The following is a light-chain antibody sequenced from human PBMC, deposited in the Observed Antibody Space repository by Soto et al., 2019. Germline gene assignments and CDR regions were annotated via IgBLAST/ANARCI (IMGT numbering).Light chain of an antibody. CDR3: SSYSSSSIPVI. Sequence: QSVLTQPASVSESPGQSITISCTGTSSDVGGYNYVSWYQQHPGEAPKLIIYEVAHRPSGVSSRFSGSKSGNTASLTVSGLQAEDEADYYCSSYSSSSIPVIFGGGTKVTVL. CDR1: SSDVGGYNY. CDR2: EVA. J-gene: IGLJ2*01. V-gene: IGLV2-14*01.